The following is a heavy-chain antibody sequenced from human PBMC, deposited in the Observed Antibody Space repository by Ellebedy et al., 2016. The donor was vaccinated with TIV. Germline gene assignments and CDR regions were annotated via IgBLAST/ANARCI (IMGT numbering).Heavy chain of an antibody. CDR2: IYYSGST. D-gene: IGHD1-1*01. CDR3: ARMPERRIFDY. V-gene: IGHV4-59*01. J-gene: IGHJ4*02. Sequence: MPGGSLRLSCTVSGGSISSYYWSWIRQPPGKGLEWIGYIYYSGSTNYNPSFKSRVTISVDTSKNQFSLKLSSVTAADTAVYYCARMPERRIFDYWGQGTLVTVSS. CDR1: GGSISSYY.